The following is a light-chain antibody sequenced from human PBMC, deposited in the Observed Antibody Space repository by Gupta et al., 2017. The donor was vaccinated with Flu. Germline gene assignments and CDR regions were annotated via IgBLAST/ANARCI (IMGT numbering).Light chain of an antibody. Sequence: DIQMTQSPPSLSASVGDKVTITCQASQDITHYLNWYQQKSGKAPKVVIYDASELEPGVPARFSGSGSGTHCSLTISNLQPEDLATYYCQQYDDVPHTFGQGTKLEIK. CDR2: DAS. V-gene: IGKV1-33*01. J-gene: IGKJ2*01. CDR1: QDITHY. CDR3: QQYDDVPHT.